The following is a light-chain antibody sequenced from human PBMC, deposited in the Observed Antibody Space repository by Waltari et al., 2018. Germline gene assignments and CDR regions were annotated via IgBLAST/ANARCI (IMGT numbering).Light chain of an antibody. CDR1: SSSVGRYNY. V-gene: IGLV2-11*01. CDR2: DVS. Sequence: QSALTPPRSVSGSPGKSVTISCAGSSSSVGRYNYVSWYQLHPGKAPQLIIYDVSERPSGVPDRFSGSKSGNTASLTISGLQAEDEADYYCSSYAGSHTEVFGPGTEITVL. CDR3: SSYAGSHTEV. J-gene: IGLJ1*01.